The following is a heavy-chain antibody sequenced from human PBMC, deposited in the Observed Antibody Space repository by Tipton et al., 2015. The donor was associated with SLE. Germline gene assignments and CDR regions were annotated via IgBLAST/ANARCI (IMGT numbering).Heavy chain of an antibody. D-gene: IGHD3-22*01. J-gene: IGHJ4*02. Sequence: TLSLTCTVSVASISSSDYYWGWIRQPPGKGLEWIGSIFHRGTTFYNPSLRSRVTLSVDTSKNHFSLRLSSVTAADTAVYYCARLRYYYEYSCHHPDYWGQGTLVTVSS. CDR3: ARLRYYYEYSCHHPDY. V-gene: IGHV4-39*07. CDR2: IFHRGTT. CDR1: VASISSSDYY.